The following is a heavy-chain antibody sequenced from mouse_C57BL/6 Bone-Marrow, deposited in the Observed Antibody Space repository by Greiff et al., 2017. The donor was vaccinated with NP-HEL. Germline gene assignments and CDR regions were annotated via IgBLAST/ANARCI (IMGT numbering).Heavy chain of an antibody. CDR2: ISYSGGT. J-gene: IGHJ4*01. D-gene: IGHD1-3*01. V-gene: IGHV3-8*01. CDR1: GLSITSDY. CDR3: ARLKNYYAMDY. Sequence: EVMLVESGPGLAKPSQTLSLTCSVTGLSITSDYWNWIRKFPGNKLEYMGYISYSGGTSYNPSIKSRISITRDTYKNQYYLQLNSVTTEDTATYYCARLKNYYAMDYWGQGTSVTVSS.